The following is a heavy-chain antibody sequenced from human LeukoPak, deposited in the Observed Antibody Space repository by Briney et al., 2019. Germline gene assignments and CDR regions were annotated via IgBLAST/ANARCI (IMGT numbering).Heavy chain of an antibody. V-gene: IGHV3-21*01. CDR3: ARPSYNSGSYFDY. CDR1: GFTFSSYT. D-gene: IGHD3-10*01. CDR2: IISSSSYI. Sequence: GGSLRLSCAASGFTFSSYTMNWVRQAPGKGLEWVSSIISSSSYIYYADSVKGRFTVSRDNAKNSLYLQMNSLRVEDTAVYYCARPSYNSGSYFDYWGQGTLVTVSS. J-gene: IGHJ4*02.